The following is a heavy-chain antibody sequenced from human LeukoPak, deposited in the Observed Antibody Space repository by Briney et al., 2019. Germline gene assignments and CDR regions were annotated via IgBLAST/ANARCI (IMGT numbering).Heavy chain of an antibody. Sequence: ASVKVSCKASGYTFTSYYMNWVRQAPGQGLEWMGITNPSGGSTSYAQKFQDRVAMTRDTSTSTVYMELSSLTSEDTAVYYCARDGASDGMDVGGQGTTVTVSS. V-gene: IGHV1-46*01. D-gene: IGHD3-10*01. J-gene: IGHJ6*02. CDR1: GYTFTSYY. CDR2: TNPSGGST. CDR3: ARDGASDGMDV.